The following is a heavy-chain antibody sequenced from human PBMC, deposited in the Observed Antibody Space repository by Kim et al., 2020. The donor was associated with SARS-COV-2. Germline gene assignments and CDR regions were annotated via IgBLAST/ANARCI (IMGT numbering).Heavy chain of an antibody. V-gene: IGHV3-11*01. Sequence: GGSLRLSCAASGFTFSDYYMSWIRQAPGKGLEWVSYISSSGSTIYYADSVKGRFTISRDNAKNSLYLQMNSLRAEDTAVYYCARDGVVVPAAYYYYGMDFWGQGTTVTVSS. J-gene: IGHJ6*02. CDR3: ARDGVVVPAAYYYYGMDF. CDR1: GFTFSDYY. D-gene: IGHD2-2*01. CDR2: ISSSGSTI.